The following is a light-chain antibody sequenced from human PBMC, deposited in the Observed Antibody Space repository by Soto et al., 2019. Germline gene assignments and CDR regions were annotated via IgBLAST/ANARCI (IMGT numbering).Light chain of an antibody. CDR1: QSVSSK. CDR3: QPYGSSPPIP. V-gene: IGKV3-20*01. CDR2: GAS. Sequence: EIVLTPAPATLSVSPGESATLSCRASQSVSSKLAWYRQRPGQAPRLLIYGASSRATGIPDRFSGSGSGTDFTLTISRLEPEDFAVYYCQPYGSSPPIPSGQRTRL. J-gene: IGKJ5*01.